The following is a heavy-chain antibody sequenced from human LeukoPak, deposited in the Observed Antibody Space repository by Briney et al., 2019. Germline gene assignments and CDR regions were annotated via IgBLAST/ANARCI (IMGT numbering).Heavy chain of an antibody. V-gene: IGHV1-3*01. J-gene: IGHJ4*02. D-gene: IGHD6-19*01. Sequence: ASVKVSCKASGYTFTNYAVNWLRQAPGQRLEWMGWINAGNGDTKFSQNYQARVTITRDESTSTAYMELSSLRSEDTAVYYCAREYDSGTYTDYWGQGTLVTVSS. CDR3: AREYDSGTYTDY. CDR2: INAGNGDT. CDR1: GYTFTNYA.